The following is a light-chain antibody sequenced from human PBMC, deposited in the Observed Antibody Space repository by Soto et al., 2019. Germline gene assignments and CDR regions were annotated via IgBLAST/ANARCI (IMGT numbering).Light chain of an antibody. Sequence: QSVLTQPASVSLSPGQSITISCTGTSSDVGGYKYVSLYQQYPGKVPKLMIYEVSNRPSGVSNRFSGSQSGNTASLTISGLQAEDEAEYYCTSYTTSRTFVFGTGTKVTVL. V-gene: IGLV2-14*01. J-gene: IGLJ1*01. CDR2: EVS. CDR1: SSDVGGYKY. CDR3: TSYTTSRTFV.